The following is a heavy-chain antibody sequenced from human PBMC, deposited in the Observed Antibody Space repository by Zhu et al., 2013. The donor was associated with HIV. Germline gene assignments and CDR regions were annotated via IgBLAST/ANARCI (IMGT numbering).Heavy chain of an antibody. D-gene: IGHD6-19*01. CDR2: ISGSGGST. V-gene: IGHV3-23*01. J-gene: IGHJ6*02. Sequence: EVQLLESGGGLVQPGGSLRLSCAASGFTFSSYAMSWVRQAPGKGLEWVSAISGSGGSTYYADSVKGRFTISRDNSKNTLYLQMNSLRAEDTAVYYCAKDDGGWYGADYYYYGMDVWGQGTTVTVSS. CDR3: AKDDGGWYGADYYYYGMDV. CDR1: GFTFSSYA.